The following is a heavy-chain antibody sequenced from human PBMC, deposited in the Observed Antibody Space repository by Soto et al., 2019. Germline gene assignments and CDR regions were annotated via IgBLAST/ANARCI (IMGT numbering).Heavy chain of an antibody. V-gene: IGHV3-30*02. CDR2: ISHDGSDI. J-gene: IGHJ4*02. Sequence: GGSLRLSCVGYGFFFSNYGMHWVSLAPGKCLEWVAFISHDGSDILYADSVKGRFTISRDNSKSTLFLHMNRPTAEDTAIYFCPIVRVPDSPLDNWGEGTLVTVAS. CDR3: PIVRVPDSPLDN. CDR1: GFFFSNYG. D-gene: IGHD3-10*02.